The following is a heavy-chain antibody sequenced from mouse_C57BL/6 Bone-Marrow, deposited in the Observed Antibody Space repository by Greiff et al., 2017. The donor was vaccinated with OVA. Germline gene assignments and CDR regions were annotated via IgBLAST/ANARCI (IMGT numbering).Heavy chain of an antibody. J-gene: IGHJ2*01. CDR3: ARWIGDYDYFDY. CDR1: GYTFTSYW. Sequence: QVQLQQPGAELVRPGTSVKLSCKASGYTFTSYWMHWVKQRPGQGLEWIGVIDPSDSYTNYNQKFKGKATLTVDISSSTAYMQLSSLTSEDSAVYYCARWIGDYDYFDYWGQGTTLTVSS. D-gene: IGHD2-4*01. CDR2: IDPSDSYT. V-gene: IGHV1-59*01.